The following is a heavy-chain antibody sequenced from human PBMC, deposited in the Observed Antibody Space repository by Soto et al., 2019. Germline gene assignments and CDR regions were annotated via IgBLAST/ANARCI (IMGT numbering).Heavy chain of an antibody. Sequence: SETLSLTCTVSGGSISSSSYYWGWIRQPPGKGLEWIGSIYYSGSTYYNPSLKSRVTISVDTSKNQFSLKLSSVTAADTAVYYCARHEYSSGIDYWGQGTLVTVS. CDR3: ARHEYSSGIDY. J-gene: IGHJ4*02. CDR1: GGSISSSSYY. D-gene: IGHD6-19*01. CDR2: IYYSGST. V-gene: IGHV4-39*01.